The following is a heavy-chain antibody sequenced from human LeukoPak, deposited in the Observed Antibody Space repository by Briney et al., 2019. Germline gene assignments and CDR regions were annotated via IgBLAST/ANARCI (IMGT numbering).Heavy chain of an antibody. CDR1: GYSITSGYY. J-gene: IGHJ4*02. V-gene: IGHV4-38-2*02. Sequence: SETLSLTCTVSGYSITSGYYWARIRQSPGKGLEWIGSFFHSGNNFYNPSLRSRVTISLGTSRNQFSLKLNSVTAADTAVYYCARRGYASGWHAYDSWGQGVLVAVSS. D-gene: IGHD6-19*01. CDR3: ARRGYASGWHAYDS. CDR2: FFHSGNN.